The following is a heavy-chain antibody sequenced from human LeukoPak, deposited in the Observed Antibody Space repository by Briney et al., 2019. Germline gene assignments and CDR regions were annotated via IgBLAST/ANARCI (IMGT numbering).Heavy chain of an antibody. D-gene: IGHD6-13*01. J-gene: IGHJ6*02. Sequence: PGRSLRLSCAASGFTFSSYAMHWVRQAPGKGLEWVAVISYDGSNKYYADSVKGRFTISRDNSKNTLYLQMNSLRAEDTAVYYCARPPPYSSSWYDYYHGMDVWGQGTTVTVSS. CDR1: GFTFSSYA. CDR3: ARPPPYSSSWYDYYHGMDV. V-gene: IGHV3-30-3*01. CDR2: ISYDGSNK.